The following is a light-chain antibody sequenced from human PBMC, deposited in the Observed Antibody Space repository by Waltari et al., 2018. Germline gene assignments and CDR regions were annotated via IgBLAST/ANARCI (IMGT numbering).Light chain of an antibody. J-gene: IGKJ4*01. CDR3: QQSYSTPLT. Sequence: DIQMTQSPSPLSASVGDTVTITCRASQKINNYFSWYQQKPGKAPNLLISTASALQSGVPSRFSGRGSATDYTLTIISLQPEDSATYFCQQSYSTPLTFGGGTKVEIK. CDR2: TAS. CDR1: QKINNY. V-gene: IGKV1-39*01.